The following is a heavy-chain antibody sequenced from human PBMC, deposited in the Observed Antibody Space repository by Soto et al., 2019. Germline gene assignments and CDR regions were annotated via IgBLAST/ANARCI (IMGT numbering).Heavy chain of an antibody. V-gene: IGHV3-21*02. CDR1: GFTFSSYT. J-gene: IGHJ4*02. Sequence: EVQLVESGGGLVKPGGSLRLSCEDSGFTFSSYTMNWVRRAPGKGLEWVSSISSRSTNTHYADSVRGRFTISRDNAKRSLELQITSLRAEDTAVYYCARGPLYYFDYWGQGTLVTVSS. CDR2: ISSRSTNT. CDR3: ARGPLYYFDY.